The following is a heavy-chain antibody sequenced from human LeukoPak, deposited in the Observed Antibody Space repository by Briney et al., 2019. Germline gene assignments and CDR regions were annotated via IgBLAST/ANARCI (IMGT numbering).Heavy chain of an antibody. CDR3: AKDLSVVGATSYYFDY. CDR2: IYSGGST. J-gene: IGHJ4*02. CDR1: GFTVSSNY. D-gene: IGHD1-26*01. Sequence: GGSLRLSCAASGFTVSSNYMSWVRQAPGKGLEWVSVIYSGGSTYYADSVKGRFTISRDNSKNTLYLQMNSLRAEDTAVYYCAKDLSVVGATSYYFDYWGQGTLVTVSS. V-gene: IGHV3-53*01.